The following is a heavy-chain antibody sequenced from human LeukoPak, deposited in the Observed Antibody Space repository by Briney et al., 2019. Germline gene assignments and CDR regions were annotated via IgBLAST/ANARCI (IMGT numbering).Heavy chain of an antibody. D-gene: IGHD6-6*01. CDR3: EHSGIAARDFDY. CDR1: GCARSTSGVG. V-gene: IGHV2-5*02. Sequence: GSGPTLVNPTQTLTLTCTFSGCARSTSGVGVGWIRQPPGKALEGLSLIYLDDDKRYSPPPKSRLTITKDTSKNQVVLTMPNMDPVDQATYYCEHSGIAARDFDYWGQGTLVTVSS. J-gene: IGHJ4*02. CDR2: IYLDDDK.